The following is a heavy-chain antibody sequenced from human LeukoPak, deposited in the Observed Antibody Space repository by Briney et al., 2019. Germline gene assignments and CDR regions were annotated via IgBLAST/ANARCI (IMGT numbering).Heavy chain of an antibody. J-gene: IGHJ6*03. CDR1: GGSISSSSYY. V-gene: IGHV4-39*07. D-gene: IGHD6-19*01. CDR3: ARKSSGWYLGSVSFPYYYYYMDV. Sequence: PSETLSLTCTVSGGSISSSSYYWGWIRQPPGKGLEWIGSIYHSGSTYYNPSLKSRVTISVDTSKNQFSLKLSSVTAADTAVYYCARKSSGWYLGSVSFPYYYYYMDVWGKGTTVTVSS. CDR2: IYHSGST.